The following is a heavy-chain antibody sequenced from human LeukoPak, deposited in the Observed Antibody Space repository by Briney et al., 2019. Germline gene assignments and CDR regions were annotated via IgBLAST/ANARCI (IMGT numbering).Heavy chain of an antibody. CDR1: GFTLSDYW. CDR2: IYRSGST. CDR3: ARVRGAAQVDY. V-gene: IGHV4-30-2*01. Sequence: LRLSCAASGFTLSDYWMSWIRQPPGKGLEWIGYIYRSGSTYYNPSLKSRVTISVDRSKNQFSLKLSSVTAADTAVYYCARVRGAAQVDYWGQGTLVTVSS. J-gene: IGHJ4*02. D-gene: IGHD6-13*01.